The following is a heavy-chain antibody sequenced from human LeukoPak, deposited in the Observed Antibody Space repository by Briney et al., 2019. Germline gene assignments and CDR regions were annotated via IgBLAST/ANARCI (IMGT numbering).Heavy chain of an antibody. CDR3: GNYDFMFGNMDV. CDR1: GGSISSYY. Sequence: SETLSLTCTVSGGSISSYYWSWIRQPPGKGLEWIAYIYFSGSTNYNPSLKSRVTISVDTSKNQFSLKLNSVTAADTAVYYCGNYDFMFGNMDVWGKGTTVTVSS. CDR2: IYFSGST. D-gene: IGHD3-3*01. V-gene: IGHV4-59*01. J-gene: IGHJ6*03.